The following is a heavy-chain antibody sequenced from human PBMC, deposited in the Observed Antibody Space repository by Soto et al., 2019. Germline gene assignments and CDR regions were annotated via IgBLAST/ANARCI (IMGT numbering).Heavy chain of an antibody. V-gene: IGHV3-23*01. CDR3: ATDPSGDLYYYGMDV. CDR1: GFTFSSYA. J-gene: IGHJ6*02. CDR2: ISGSGGST. D-gene: IGHD7-27*01. Sequence: EVQLLESGGGLVQPGGSLRLSCAASGFTFSSYAMSWVRQAPGKGLEWVSAISGSGGSTYYADSVKGRFTISRDNSKNTLYLQMNSLRAEDTAVYYCATDPSGDLYYYGMDVWGQGTTVTVSS.